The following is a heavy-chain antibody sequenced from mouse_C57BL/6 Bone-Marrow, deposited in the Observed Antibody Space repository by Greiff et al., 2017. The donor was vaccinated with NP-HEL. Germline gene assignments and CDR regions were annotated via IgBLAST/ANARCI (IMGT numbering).Heavy chain of an antibody. CDR3: ARGIYEYGEVYFDY. J-gene: IGHJ2*01. CDR1: GYTFTDYN. D-gene: IGHD2-4*01. CDR2: INPNNGGT. V-gene: IGHV1-18*01. Sequence: VHVKQSGPELVKPGASVKIPCKASGYTFTDYNMDWVKQSHGKSLEWIGDINPNNGGTIYNQKFKGKATLTVDKSSSTAYMELRSLTSEDTAVYYCARGIYEYGEVYFDYWGQGTTLTVSS.